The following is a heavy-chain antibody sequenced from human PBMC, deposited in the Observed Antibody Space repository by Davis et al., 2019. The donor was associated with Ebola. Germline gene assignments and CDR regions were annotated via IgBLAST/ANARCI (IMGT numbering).Heavy chain of an antibody. CDR1: GGSISSSSYY. Sequence: PSETLSLTCTVSGGSISSSSYYWGWIRQPPGKGLEWIGSINYSGSTYYNPSLKSRVTISLDTSKNQFSLKLTSVTAADTAVYYCARYCSSNTCNLFDFWGQGSLVTVSS. V-gene: IGHV4-39*01. J-gene: IGHJ5*01. CDR3: ARYCSSNTCNLFDF. CDR2: INYSGST. D-gene: IGHD2-2*01.